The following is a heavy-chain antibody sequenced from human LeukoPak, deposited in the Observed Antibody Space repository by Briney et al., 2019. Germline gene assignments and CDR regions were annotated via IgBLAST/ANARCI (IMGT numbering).Heavy chain of an antibody. V-gene: IGHV3-23*01. D-gene: IGHD5-24*01. J-gene: IGHJ4*02. CDR1: GFTFSSYA. CDR3: AKGRRDGYNFDFDY. CDR2: ISGGGGST. Sequence: GGSPRLSCAASGFTFSSYAMNWVRQAPGKGLEWVSTISGGGGSTYYADSVKGRFTISRDNSKNTLYLQMNSLRAEDTAVYYCAKGRRDGYNFDFDYWGQGTLVTVSS.